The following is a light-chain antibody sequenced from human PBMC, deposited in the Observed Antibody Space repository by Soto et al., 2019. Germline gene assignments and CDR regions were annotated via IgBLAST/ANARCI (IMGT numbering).Light chain of an antibody. CDR2: EVS. J-gene: IGLJ2*01. CDR1: SSDVGGYNY. Sequence: QSALSQPPSASGSPGQSVTISCTGTSSDVGGYNYVSWYQQHPGKAPKLMIYEVSKRPSGVPDRFSGSKSGNTASLTVSGLQAEDDSDYYCAAWDDSLSGVVFGGGIKLTVL. V-gene: IGLV2-8*01. CDR3: AAWDDSLSGVV.